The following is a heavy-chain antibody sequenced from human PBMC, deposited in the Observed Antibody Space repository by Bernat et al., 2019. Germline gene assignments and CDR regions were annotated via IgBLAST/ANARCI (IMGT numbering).Heavy chain of an antibody. Sequence: QVQLQESGPGLVKPSETLPLTCTVSGGSISSYYWSWIRQPPGKGLEWIGYIYYSGSTNYNPSLKSRVTISVDTSKNQFSLKLSSVTAADTAVYYCARSGRTGAEYFQHWGQGTLVTVSS. CDR3: ARSGRTGAEYFQH. CDR2: IYYSGST. CDR1: GGSISSYY. V-gene: IGHV4-59*01. D-gene: IGHD1-26*01. J-gene: IGHJ1*01.